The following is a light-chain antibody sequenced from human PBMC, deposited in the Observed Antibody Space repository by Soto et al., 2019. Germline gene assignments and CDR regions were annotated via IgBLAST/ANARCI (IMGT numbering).Light chain of an antibody. V-gene: IGKV3-11*01. J-gene: IGKJ1*01. CDR2: YVS. CDR1: QSVGSW. CDR3: QQRHWPWT. Sequence: PGERATLSCRASQSVGSWLAWYQQKPGQPPRLLIYYVSNRATGIPARFSGSGSGTDFTLTISSLDPEDFAVYYCQQRHWPWTFGQGTTVEVK.